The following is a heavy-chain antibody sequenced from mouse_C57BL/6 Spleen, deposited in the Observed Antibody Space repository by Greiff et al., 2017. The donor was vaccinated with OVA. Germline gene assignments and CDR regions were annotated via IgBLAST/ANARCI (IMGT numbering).Heavy chain of an antibody. J-gene: IGHJ4*01. CDR1: GFNITDDY. V-gene: IGHV14-4*01. D-gene: IGHD2-3*01. CDR3: TTGWLLMDY. Sequence: EVQLQQSGAELVRPGASVKLSCTASGFNITDDYMHWVKQRPEQGLEWIGWIDPENGDTEYASKFQGKATITADTSSNTAYLQLSSLTSEDTAVYYCTTGWLLMDYWGQGTSVTVSS. CDR2: IDPENGDT.